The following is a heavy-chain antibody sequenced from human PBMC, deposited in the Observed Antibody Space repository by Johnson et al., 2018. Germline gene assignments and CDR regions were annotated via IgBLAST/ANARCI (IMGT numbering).Heavy chain of an antibody. CDR3: ARDFLGVAGSAFDF. CDR1: GFIFSTFA. J-gene: IGHJ3*01. CDR2: LSYDGGNK. V-gene: IGHV3-30-3*01. D-gene: IGHD6-19*01. Sequence: VQLLESGGGVVQPGRSLTPSCTASGFIFSTFAMHWVRQAPGQGLEWMAVLSYDGGNKYYADSVKGRFTITRDNVKNTLYLQMDSLRTEDTAVYYCARDFLGVAGSAFDFWGQGTMVTVPS.